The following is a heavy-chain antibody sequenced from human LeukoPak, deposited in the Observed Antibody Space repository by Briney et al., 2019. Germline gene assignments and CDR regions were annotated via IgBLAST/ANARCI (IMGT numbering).Heavy chain of an antibody. CDR3: ARGRIGTNPSGYLT. D-gene: IGHD5-12*01. CDR2: INPNSGGT. Sequence: GASVKVSCKASGYTFTGYYMHWVRQAPGQGLEWMGWINPNSGGTNYAQKFQGRVTMTRDTSISTAYMELSRLRSDDTAVYYCARGRIGTNPSGYLTWGQGTLVTVSS. CDR1: GYTFTGYY. J-gene: IGHJ4*02. V-gene: IGHV1-2*02.